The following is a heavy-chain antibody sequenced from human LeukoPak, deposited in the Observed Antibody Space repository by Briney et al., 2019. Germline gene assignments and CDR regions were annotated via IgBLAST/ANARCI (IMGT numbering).Heavy chain of an antibody. CDR3: ARGGWSDYKESDPFDI. J-gene: IGHJ3*02. D-gene: IGHD1-26*01. CDR1: GYTFTTYG. V-gene: IGHV1-18*01. Sequence: ASVKVSCKASGYTFTTYGISWVRQAPGQGLEWMGWISGYNGNTNYARNFQGRVTMTTDTSTTTAYMELRTLRSDDKAVYHCARGGWSDYKESDPFDIWGQGTMVTVSS. CDR2: ISGYNGNT.